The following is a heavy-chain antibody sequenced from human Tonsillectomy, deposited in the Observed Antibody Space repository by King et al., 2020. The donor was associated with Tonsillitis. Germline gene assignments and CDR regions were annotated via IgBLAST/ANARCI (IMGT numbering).Heavy chain of an antibody. CDR3: AKDAEFRGTVNMHYGMDV. CDR2: ITWDGDNT. Sequence: DVQLVESGGVVVQPGGSLRLSCAASGFTFDDYTMHWVRQAPGKGLEWVSLITWDGDNTYYTDSVKGRFTISRDNSKNSLYLQMSSLRIEDTALYYCAKDAEFRGTVNMHYGMDVWGQGTAVTVSS. CDR1: GFTFDDYT. J-gene: IGHJ6*02. V-gene: IGHV3-43*01. D-gene: IGHD3-10*01.